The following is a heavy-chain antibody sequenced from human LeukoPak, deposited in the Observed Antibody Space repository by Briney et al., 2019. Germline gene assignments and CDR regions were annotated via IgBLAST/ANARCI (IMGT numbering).Heavy chain of an antibody. CDR1: GGTFSSYA. CDR2: IIPILGIA. Sequence: SVKVSCKASGGTFSSYAISWVRQAPGQGLEWMGRIIPILGIANYAQKFQGRVTITADKSTSIAYMELSSLRSEDTAVYYCARDLSYSGYEWYYYYGMDVWGQGTTVTVSS. V-gene: IGHV1-69*04. D-gene: IGHD5-12*01. J-gene: IGHJ6*02. CDR3: ARDLSYSGYEWYYYYGMDV.